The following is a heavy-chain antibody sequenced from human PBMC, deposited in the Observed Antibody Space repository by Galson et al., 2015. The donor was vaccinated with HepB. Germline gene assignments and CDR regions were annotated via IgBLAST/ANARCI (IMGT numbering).Heavy chain of an antibody. CDR1: GFTFRTYG. CDR2: ISYDGRNK. Sequence: SLRLSCAASGFTFRTYGIHWVRQAPGKGLEWVAVISYDGRNKYYADSVKGRFTISRDNSKDTLYLQMSSLSAGDTAVYYCAKDLPSYSNYPRNDAFDIWGQGTMVTVSS. J-gene: IGHJ3*02. D-gene: IGHD4-11*01. V-gene: IGHV3-30*18. CDR3: AKDLPSYSNYPRNDAFDI.